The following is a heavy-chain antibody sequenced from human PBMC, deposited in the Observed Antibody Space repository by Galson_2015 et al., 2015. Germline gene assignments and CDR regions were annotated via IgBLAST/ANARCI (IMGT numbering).Heavy chain of an antibody. V-gene: IGHV3-23*01. D-gene: IGHD1-26*01. J-gene: IGHJ5*02. Sequence: SLRLSCAASGFTFSSYAMSWVRQAPGKGLEWVSAISGSGGSTYYADSVKGRFTISRDSSKNTLYLQMNSLRAEDTAVYYCARGVWDRSAADARGQGTLVTVSS. CDR3: ARGVWDRSAADA. CDR1: GFTFSSYA. CDR2: ISGSGGST.